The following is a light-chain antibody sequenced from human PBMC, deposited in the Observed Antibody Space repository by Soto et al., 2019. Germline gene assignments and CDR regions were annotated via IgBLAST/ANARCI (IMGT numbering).Light chain of an antibody. CDR2: DAS. CDR1: QTISANY. CDR3: QQRSNWPPIT. J-gene: IGKJ1*01. V-gene: IGKV3-11*01. Sequence: VLTQSPGTLPLSPGEAASLSCRASQTISANYLVWYQQKPGQAPRLLIYDASNRATGIPARFSGSGSGTDFTLTISSLEPEDFAVYYCQQRSNWPPITFGQGTKVDIK.